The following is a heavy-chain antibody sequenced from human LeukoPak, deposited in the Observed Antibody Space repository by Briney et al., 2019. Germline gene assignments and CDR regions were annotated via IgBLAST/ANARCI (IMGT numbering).Heavy chain of an antibody. CDR3: ARLYSSSSKKKFDY. D-gene: IGHD6-6*01. Sequence: RPSETLSLTCTVSGGSISSGGYSWGWIRQPPGKGLEWIGSIYYSGSTYYNPSLKSRVTISVDTSKNQFSLKLSSVTAADTAVYYCARLYSSSSKKKFDYWGQGTLVTVSS. CDR2: IYYSGST. V-gene: IGHV4-39*01. CDR1: GGSISSGGYS. J-gene: IGHJ4*02.